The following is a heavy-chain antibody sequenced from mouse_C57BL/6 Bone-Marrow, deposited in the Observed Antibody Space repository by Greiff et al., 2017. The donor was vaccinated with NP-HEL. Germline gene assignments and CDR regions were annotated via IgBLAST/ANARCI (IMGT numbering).Heavy chain of an antibody. CDR2: ISGGGGNT. D-gene: IGHD1-1*01. V-gene: IGHV5-9*01. CDR3: ARLTYYGSTSWYFDV. Sequence: EVKLMESGGGLVKPGGSLKLSCAASGFTFSSYTMSWVRQTPEKRLEWVATISGGGGNTYYPDSVKGRFTISRDNAKNTLYLQMSSLRSEDTALYYCARLTYYGSTSWYFDVWGTGTTVTVSS. CDR1: GFTFSSYT. J-gene: IGHJ1*03.